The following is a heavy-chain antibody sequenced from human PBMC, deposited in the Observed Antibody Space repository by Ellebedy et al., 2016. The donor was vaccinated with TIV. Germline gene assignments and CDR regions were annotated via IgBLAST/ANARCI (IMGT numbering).Heavy chain of an antibody. J-gene: IGHJ6*02. CDR2: ISGSCGSA. D-gene: IGHD3-3*01. CDR1: GFPFRSYT. Sequence: GESLKIPCAASGFPFRSYTMRWVRPAPGMGLVRVSVISGSCGSAYYADSVKGRFTVSRDNSSNTLYLQMNSLRAEDTAVYYCSKDKEWLVSALPTYYGMDVWGQGTRVTVSS. V-gene: IGHV3-23*01. CDR3: SKDKEWLVSALPTYYGMDV.